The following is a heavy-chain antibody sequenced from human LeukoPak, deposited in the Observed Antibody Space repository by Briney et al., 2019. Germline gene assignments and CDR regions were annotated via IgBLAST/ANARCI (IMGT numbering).Heavy chain of an antibody. CDR3: ANGPDANDCSSSSCYGDPADY. CDR2: ISYDGSNK. Sequence: QPGGSLRLSCAASGFTFSSYGMHWVRQAPGKGLEWVAVISYDGSNKYYADSVKGRFTISRDNSKNTLYLQMNSLRAEDTAVYYCANGPDANDCSSSSCYGDPADYWGQGTLVTVSS. CDR1: GFTFSSYG. D-gene: IGHD2-2*01. J-gene: IGHJ4*02. V-gene: IGHV3-30*18.